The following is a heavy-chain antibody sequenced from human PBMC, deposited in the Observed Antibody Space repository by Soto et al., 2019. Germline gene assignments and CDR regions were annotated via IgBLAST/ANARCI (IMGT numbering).Heavy chain of an antibody. CDR2: INTNTGDK. V-gene: IGHV1-2*04. CDR1: GYTFTGYH. Sequence: ASVKVSCKASGYTFTGYHVHWVRPAPGQGLEWMGWINTNTGDKNYAQKFQGWVTMTRDTSINTAYVQLSRLRSDDTAVYFCARWVGASNWFDPWGQGTLVTVSS. D-gene: IGHD1-26*01. J-gene: IGHJ5*02. CDR3: ARWVGASNWFDP.